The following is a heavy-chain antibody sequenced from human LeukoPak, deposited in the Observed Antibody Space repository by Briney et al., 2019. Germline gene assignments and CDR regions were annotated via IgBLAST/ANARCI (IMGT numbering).Heavy chain of an antibody. D-gene: IGHD4-17*01. Sequence: GRSLRLFCAACGFTFNNYAMNGVPQAPGKGLEWVSSISGGGETTYYADSAKGRFTISRDNSQNTLYLQMNSLRAEDTAVYYCARDYADYVGYFFFDYWGQGTLVTVSS. CDR3: ARDYADYVGYFFFDY. CDR1: GFTFNNYA. V-gene: IGHV3-23*01. CDR2: ISGGGETT. J-gene: IGHJ4*02.